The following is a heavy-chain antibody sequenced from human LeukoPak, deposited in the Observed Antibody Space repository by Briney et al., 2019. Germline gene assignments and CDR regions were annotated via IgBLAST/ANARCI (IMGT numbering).Heavy chain of an antibody. J-gene: IGHJ5*01. CDR3: NILRFLAWAGGWFDS. CDR2: IKQDGSEK. CDR1: GFTFSSFW. Sequence: GGSLRLSCAAAGFTFSSFWMSWVRQAPGKGLEWVAHIKQDGSEKYYVDSVKGRFTMSRDNAKNSLYLQMNSLGAEDTAVYYCNILRFLAWAGGWFDSWGQGTLVTVSS. V-gene: IGHV3-7*01. D-gene: IGHD3-3*01.